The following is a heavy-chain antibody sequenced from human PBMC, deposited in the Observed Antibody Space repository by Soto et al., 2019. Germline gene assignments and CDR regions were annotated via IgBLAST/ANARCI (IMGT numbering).Heavy chain of an antibody. CDR2: IWYDGSNK. V-gene: IGHV3-33*01. CDR3: ARDWNTVTVDY. Sequence: GGSLRLSCAASGFTFSSYGMHWVRQAPGKGLEWVAVIWYDGSNKYYADSVKGRFTISRDNSKNTLYLQMNSLRAEDTAVYYCARDWNTVTVDYWGQGTLVTVSS. D-gene: IGHD4-17*01. J-gene: IGHJ4*02. CDR1: GFTFSSYG.